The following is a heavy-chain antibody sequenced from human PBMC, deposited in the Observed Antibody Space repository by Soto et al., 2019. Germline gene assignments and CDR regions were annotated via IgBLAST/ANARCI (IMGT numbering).Heavy chain of an antibody. V-gene: IGHV3-23*01. CDR2: TSGSGGST. J-gene: IGHJ2*01. Sequence: PGGSLRLSCAASGFTFSSYAMSWVRQAPGKGLEWVSATSGSGGSTYYADSVKGRFTISRDNSKNTLYLQMNSLRAEDTAVYYCARISSCSGGSCYSGWYFDLWGRGTLVTVSS. D-gene: IGHD2-15*01. CDR1: GFTFSSYA. CDR3: ARISSCSGGSCYSGWYFDL.